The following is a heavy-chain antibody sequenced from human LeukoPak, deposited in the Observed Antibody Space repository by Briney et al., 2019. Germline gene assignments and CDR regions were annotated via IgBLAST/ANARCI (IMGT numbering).Heavy chain of an antibody. Sequence: ASVKVSCKASGYTFTNYGITWMRQAPGQGLEWMGWINTYNGNTNHAQKLQGRVTITTDASTSTAYMELRSLRSDDTAVFYCARDLVDGVGAPGAYWGQGALVTVSS. V-gene: IGHV1-18*01. CDR1: GYTFTNYG. D-gene: IGHD1-26*01. J-gene: IGHJ4*02. CDR3: ARDLVDGVGAPGAY. CDR2: INTYNGNT.